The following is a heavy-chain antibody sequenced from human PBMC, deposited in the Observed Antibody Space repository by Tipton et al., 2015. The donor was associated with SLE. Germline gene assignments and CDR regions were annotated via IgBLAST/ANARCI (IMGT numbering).Heavy chain of an antibody. CDR1: GGSFRGYY. CDR2: INHSGST. Sequence: TLSLTCAVYGGSFRGYYWSWIRQLPGKGLEWIGEINHSGSTNYNPSLKSRVTISVDTSKNQFSLKLSSVTAADTAVYYCARDHGDYGDYFWYFDLWGRGTLVTVSS. J-gene: IGHJ2*01. V-gene: IGHV4-34*01. D-gene: IGHD4-17*01. CDR3: ARDHGDYGDYFWYFDL.